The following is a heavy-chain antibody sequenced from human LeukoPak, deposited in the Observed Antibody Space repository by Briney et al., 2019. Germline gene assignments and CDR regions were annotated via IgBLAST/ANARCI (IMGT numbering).Heavy chain of an antibody. D-gene: IGHD1-26*01. CDR1: GGSVNSETYC. CDR2: INYSGST. J-gene: IGHJ3*02. CDR3: ARRGVGATTWDAFDI. V-gene: IGHV4-61*01. Sequence: SETLSLTCTVSGGSVNSETYCWTWIRQPPGKGLEWIGYINYSGSTNYSPSLESRVTISLDTSKNQFSLQLSSVTAADTAVYYCARRGVGATTWDAFDIWGQGTLVTVSS.